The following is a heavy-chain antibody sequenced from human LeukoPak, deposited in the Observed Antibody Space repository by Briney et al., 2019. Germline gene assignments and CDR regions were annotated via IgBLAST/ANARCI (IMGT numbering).Heavy chain of an antibody. D-gene: IGHD6-19*01. CDR3: ARGPDEQWLVPFDY. CDR2: IYTSGST. V-gene: IGHV4-61*02. J-gene: IGHJ4*02. Sequence: SETLSLTCTVSGGSISSSSYYWGWIRQPAGKGLEWIGRIYTSGSTNYNPSLKSRVTISVDTSKNQFSLKLSSVTAADTAVYYCARGPDEQWLVPFDYWGQGTLVTVSS. CDR1: GGSISSSSYY.